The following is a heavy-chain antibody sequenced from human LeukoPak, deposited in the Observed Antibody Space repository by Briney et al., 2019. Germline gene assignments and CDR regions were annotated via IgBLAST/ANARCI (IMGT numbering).Heavy chain of an antibody. J-gene: IGHJ4*02. Sequence: GGSLRLSCAASGFTFSSSWMDWVRQTPGKGLEWVANIKQDGTETYYVDSAKGRFTISRDNAKNSLHLQMDSLRVEDTGIYYCAKSLDYWGQGTLVTVSS. CDR3: AKSLDY. CDR2: IKQDGTET. V-gene: IGHV3-7*01. CDR1: GFTFSSSW.